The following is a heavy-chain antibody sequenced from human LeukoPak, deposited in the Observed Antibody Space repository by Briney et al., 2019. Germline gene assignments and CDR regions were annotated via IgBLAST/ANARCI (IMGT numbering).Heavy chain of an antibody. CDR1: GYTFTGYY. Sequence: ASVKVSCKASGYTFTGYYMHWVRQAPGQGLEWMGWINPNSGGTNYAQKFQGRVTMTRDTSISTAYMELSRLRSDDTAVYYCARDWYYGSGSYLPSAWGQGTLVTVSS. CDR2: INPNSGGT. V-gene: IGHV1-2*02. CDR3: ARDWYYGSGSYLPSA. D-gene: IGHD3-10*01. J-gene: IGHJ5*02.